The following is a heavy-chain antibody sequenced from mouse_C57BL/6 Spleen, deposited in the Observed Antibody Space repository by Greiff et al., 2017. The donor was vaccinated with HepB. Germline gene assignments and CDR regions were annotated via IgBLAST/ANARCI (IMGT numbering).Heavy chain of an antibody. D-gene: IGHD3-1*01. J-gene: IGHJ2*01. CDR3: ARDRGTWGVFDY. CDR1: GFTFSSYA. CDR2: ISDGGSYT. Sequence: EVMLVESGGGLVKPGGSLKLSCAASGFTFSSYAMSWVRQTPEKRLEWVATISDGGSYTYYPDNVKGRFTISRDNAKNNLYLQMSHLKSEDTAMYYCARDRGTWGVFDYWGQGTTLTVSS. V-gene: IGHV5-4*01.